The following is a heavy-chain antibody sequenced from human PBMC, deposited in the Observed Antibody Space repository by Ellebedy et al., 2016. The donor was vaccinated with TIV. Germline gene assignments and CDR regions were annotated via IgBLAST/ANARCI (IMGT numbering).Heavy chain of an antibody. CDR1: GYTFTGYY. V-gene: IGHV1-2*04. CDR3: ARDGGSYSDFDY. Sequence: AASVKVSCKASGYTFTGYYMHWVRQAPGQGLEWMGWINPNSGGTNYAQKFQGWVTMTRHTSISTAYMELSRLRSDDTAVYYCARDGGSYSDFDYWGQGTLVTVSS. D-gene: IGHD1-26*01. CDR2: INPNSGGT. J-gene: IGHJ4*02.